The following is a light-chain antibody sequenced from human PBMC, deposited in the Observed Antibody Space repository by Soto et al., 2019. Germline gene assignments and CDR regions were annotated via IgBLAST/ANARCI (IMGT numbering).Light chain of an antibody. Sequence: DIQMTQSPSTLSASVGDRVTITCRASQGISSWLAWYQQKPGKAPKLLIYNASSLESGVPSRFSGSGSGTVFTLTISSLQPDDFATYYCQQYNSYSWTFGQGTKVEIK. J-gene: IGKJ1*01. CDR1: QGISSW. V-gene: IGKV1-5*01. CDR2: NAS. CDR3: QQYNSYSWT.